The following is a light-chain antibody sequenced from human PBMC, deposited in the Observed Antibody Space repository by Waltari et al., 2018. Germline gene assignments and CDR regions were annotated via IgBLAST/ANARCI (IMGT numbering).Light chain of an antibody. Sequence: DIQMTQSPSTLSASVGDRVTISCRASQSVGTWLAWYQQKPGKAPKLLIYMASSLESGVQSRFSGSGSGTEFTLTISCLQPDDFATCSCQQYSSFSTFGQGTKADI. J-gene: IGKJ2*01. CDR2: MAS. CDR3: QQYSSFST. V-gene: IGKV1-5*03. CDR1: QSVGTW.